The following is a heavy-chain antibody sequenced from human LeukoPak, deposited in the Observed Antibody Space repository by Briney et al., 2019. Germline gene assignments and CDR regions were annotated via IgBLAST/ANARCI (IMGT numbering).Heavy chain of an antibody. Sequence: ASVKVSCKASGYTFTGYYMHWVRQAPGQGLEWMGWINPNSGGTNYAQKFQGRVTMTRDTSISTAYMELSRLRSDGTAVYYCARDKAPFVQLVPPYLDPWGQGTLVTVSS. CDR3: ARDKAPFVQLVPPYLDP. CDR2: INPNSGGT. D-gene: IGHD6-13*01. J-gene: IGHJ5*02. V-gene: IGHV1-2*02. CDR1: GYTFTGYY.